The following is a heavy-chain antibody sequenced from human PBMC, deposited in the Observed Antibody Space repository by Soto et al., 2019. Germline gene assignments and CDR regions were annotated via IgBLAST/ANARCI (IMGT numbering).Heavy chain of an antibody. V-gene: IGHV1-3*01. CDR1: GYTFTSYA. Sequence: GASVKVSCKASGYTFTSYAMHWVRQAPGQRLEWMGWINAGNGNTKYSQKFQGRVTITRDTSASTAYMELSSLRSEDTAVYYCARGTYYYGSGSYYRGDAFDIWGQGTMVTVSS. J-gene: IGHJ3*02. CDR3: ARGTYYYGSGSYYRGDAFDI. CDR2: INAGNGNT. D-gene: IGHD3-10*01.